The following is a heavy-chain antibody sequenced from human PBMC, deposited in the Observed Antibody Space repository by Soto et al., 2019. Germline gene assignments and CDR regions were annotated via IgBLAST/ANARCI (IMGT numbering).Heavy chain of an antibody. CDR3: ARGVPVAITGLDAFDI. CDR1: GFTFSSYS. V-gene: IGHV3-21*01. D-gene: IGHD2-2*01. Sequence: EVQLVESGGGLVKPGGSLRLSCAASGFTFSSYSMNWVRQAPGKGLEWVSSISSSSSYIYYADSVKGRFTISRDNAKNSLYLQMNSLRAEDTAVYYCARGVPVAITGLDAFDIWGQGTMVTVSS. J-gene: IGHJ3*02. CDR2: ISSSSSYI.